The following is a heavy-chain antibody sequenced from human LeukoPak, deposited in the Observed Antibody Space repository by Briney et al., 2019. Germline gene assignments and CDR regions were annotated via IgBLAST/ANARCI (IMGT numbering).Heavy chain of an antibody. V-gene: IGHV3-48*03. Sequence: PEGSLRLSCAASGFTFSSYEMNWVRQAPGRGLEWPSHISTSGSTKYCANSVKGRFTISRDNAENSVYLQMSSLTAEDTGLYYCARDATTAVGWVYMDVWGKGTTVTISS. D-gene: IGHD6-13*01. CDR1: GFTFSSYE. CDR2: ISTSGSTK. J-gene: IGHJ6*03. CDR3: ARDATTAVGWVYMDV.